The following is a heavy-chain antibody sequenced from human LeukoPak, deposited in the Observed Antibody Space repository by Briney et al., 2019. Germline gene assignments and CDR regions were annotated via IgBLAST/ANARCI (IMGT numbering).Heavy chain of an antibody. Sequence: PGGSLRLSCTASGFTFSNYWMSWVRQAPGKGLEWVANIRQDGGLKHYVDSVKGRFTISRDNAENSLYLQMHSLRAEDTAVYYCAREIVGAIKSYFDYWGQGTLVTASS. D-gene: IGHD1-26*01. CDR2: IRQDGGLK. CDR1: GFTFSNYW. CDR3: AREIVGAIKSYFDY. V-gene: IGHV3-7*01. J-gene: IGHJ4*02.